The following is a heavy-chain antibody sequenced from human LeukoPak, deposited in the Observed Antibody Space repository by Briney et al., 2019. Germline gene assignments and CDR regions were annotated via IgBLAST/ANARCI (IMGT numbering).Heavy chain of an antibody. D-gene: IGHD3-9*01. V-gene: IGHV4-4*02. CDR1: GGSITSNDW. Sequence: PSETLSLTCAVSGGSITSNDWWSWVRQPPGKGLEWVGEVHHDGRTNYNPSLKSRLTVSLDKSKNQFSLKLSSVTAADTAVYYCARGARGAGLRYFDWLLYVGSGPHYYYYYMDVWGKGTTVTVSS. CDR3: ARGARGAGLRYFDWLLYVGSGPHYYYYYMDV. J-gene: IGHJ6*03. CDR2: VHHDGRT.